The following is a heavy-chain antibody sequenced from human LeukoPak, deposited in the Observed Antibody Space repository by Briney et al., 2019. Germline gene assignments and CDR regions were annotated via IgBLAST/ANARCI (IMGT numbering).Heavy chain of an antibody. J-gene: IGHJ4*02. CDR2: VNPSAGNT. D-gene: IGHD3-9*01. CDR1: GYTFSRYG. Sequence: ASVKVSCKSSGYTFSRYGFNWVRQAPGQGLEWMGVVNPSAGNTNYAQKFQGRVTMTRDMSTSSVYMELSSLRSEDTAVYYCAREKVDTLFFDFWGQGTLVTVSS. V-gene: IGHV1-46*01. CDR3: AREKVDTLFFDF.